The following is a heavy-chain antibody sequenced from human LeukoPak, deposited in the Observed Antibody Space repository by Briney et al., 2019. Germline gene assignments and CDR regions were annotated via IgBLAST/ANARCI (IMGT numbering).Heavy chain of an antibody. CDR2: ISNSGST. Sequence: SETLSLTCSVSGGAITSHYWTWIRQSPVKGLEWIGDISNSGSTSYNPSLKSRVTISIDTSKNQFSLKLSSVTAADSAVYYCARLGATTKFYFDLWGQGTLVTVSS. D-gene: IGHD1-26*01. J-gene: IGHJ4*02. CDR3: ARLGATTKFYFDL. CDR1: GGAITSHY. V-gene: IGHV4-59*08.